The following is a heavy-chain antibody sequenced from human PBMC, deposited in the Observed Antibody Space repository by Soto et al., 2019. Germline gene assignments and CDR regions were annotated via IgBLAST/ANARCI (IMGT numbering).Heavy chain of an antibody. CDR2: IIPLFGTA. V-gene: IGHV1-69*01. D-gene: IGHD5-12*01. Sequence: QVQLVQSGAEVKKPGSSVKVSCKASGGTFSSFGFNWVRQAPGQGLEWMGGIIPLFGTANYAEKFQGRVTISADEGTSTASMELIGLRSDDTAIYYCARDRSMDGYNSRPFDYWGQGTLVTVS. J-gene: IGHJ4*02. CDR1: GGTFSSFG. CDR3: ARDRSMDGYNSRPFDY.